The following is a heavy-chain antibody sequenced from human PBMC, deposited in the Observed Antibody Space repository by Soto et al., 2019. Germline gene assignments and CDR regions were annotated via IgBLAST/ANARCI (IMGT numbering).Heavy chain of an antibody. CDR3: VKGVVHDAFDV. CDR1: DVTFISFA. D-gene: IGHD3-10*01. Sequence: EVQLLESGGDLVQPGGSLRLSCGASDVTFISFAVSWVRQAPGRGLVWVATSSAGGGPAYYADSVRGRFTISRDKSKNAVSLQMNSLRAEDTALFYCVKGVVHDAFDVWGQGTMVTVFS. J-gene: IGHJ3*01. CDR2: SSAGGGPA. V-gene: IGHV3-23*01.